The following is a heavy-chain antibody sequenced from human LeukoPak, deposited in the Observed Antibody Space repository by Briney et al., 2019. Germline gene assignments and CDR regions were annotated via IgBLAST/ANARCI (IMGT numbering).Heavy chain of an antibody. CDR3: ARETRNQRYYYDSSALDV. V-gene: IGHV4-39*07. J-gene: IGHJ6*02. CDR2: IYYSGST. Sequence: SETLSLTCTVSGGSISSSSYYWGWIRQPPGKGLEWIGSIYYSGSTYYNPSLKSRVTMSVDTSKNQFSLKLSSVTAADTAVYYCARETRNQRYYYDSSALDVWGQGTTVTVSS. CDR1: GGSISSSSYY. D-gene: IGHD3-22*01.